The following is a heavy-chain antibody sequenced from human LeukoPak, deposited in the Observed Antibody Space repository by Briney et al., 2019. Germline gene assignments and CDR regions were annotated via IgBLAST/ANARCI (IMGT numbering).Heavy chain of an antibody. Sequence: GASVKVSCKASGYTFTSYGISWVRQAPGQGLEWMGWISAYNGNTNYAQKLQGRVTMTTDTSTSTAYMELRSLRSDDTAVYYCARDTGYSSSWYGDAFDIWGQGTMVTVSS. CDR3: ARDTGYSSSWYGDAFDI. CDR1: GYTFTSYG. D-gene: IGHD6-13*01. CDR2: ISAYNGNT. J-gene: IGHJ3*02. V-gene: IGHV1-18*01.